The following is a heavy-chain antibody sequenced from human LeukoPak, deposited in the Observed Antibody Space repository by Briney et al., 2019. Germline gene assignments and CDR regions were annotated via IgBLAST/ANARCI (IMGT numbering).Heavy chain of an antibody. V-gene: IGHV3-30-3*01. J-gene: IGHJ4*02. Sequence: GRSLRLSCAASGLTFSSYAMHWVRQAPGKGLEWVAAISFDGSDKYYADSVKGRFTISRDNSKNTLYLQVNSLRAEDTAVYYCARDRSSSWSLDITYYFDYWGQGTLVTVSS. CDR3: ARDRSSSWSLDITYYFDY. CDR2: ISFDGSDK. CDR1: GLTFSSYA. D-gene: IGHD6-13*01.